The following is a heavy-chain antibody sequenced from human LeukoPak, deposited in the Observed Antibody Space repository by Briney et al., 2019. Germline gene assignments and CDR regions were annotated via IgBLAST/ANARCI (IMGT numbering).Heavy chain of an antibody. CDR3: AREIVNRGSSWGYDYFGMDV. V-gene: IGHV1-8*01. CDR2: MNPYSGIT. CDR1: GYTFTSSYD. D-gene: IGHD6-13*01. Sequence: ASVKVSCKASGYTFTSSYDINWVRQAPGQGLEWMGWMNPYSGITGYTQKFRGRVTMTRDTPISTAYMELSSLTSEDTAVYFCAREIVNRGSSWGYDYFGMDVWGQGTAVTVSS. J-gene: IGHJ6*02.